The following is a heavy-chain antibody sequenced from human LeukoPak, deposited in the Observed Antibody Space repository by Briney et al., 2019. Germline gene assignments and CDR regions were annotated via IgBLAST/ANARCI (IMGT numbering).Heavy chain of an antibody. D-gene: IGHD3-10*01. Sequence: PGGSLRLSCAASGFTSSNFAMSWVRQPPGKGLEGVSTLGGGGINTFYEDSVKGRFTISRDNSKNTLYLHMNSLRAEDTAVYYCAKDRGQIYYNNDKDVWGKGTRVTVSS. V-gene: IGHV3-23*01. CDR1: GFTSSNFA. CDR3: AKDRGQIYYNNDKDV. J-gene: IGHJ6*04. CDR2: LGGGGINT.